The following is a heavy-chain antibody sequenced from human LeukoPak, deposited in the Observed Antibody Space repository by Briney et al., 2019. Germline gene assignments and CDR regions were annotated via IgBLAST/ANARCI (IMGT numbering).Heavy chain of an antibody. CDR2: INTNTGNP. D-gene: IGHD3-3*01. CDR1: GGTFSSYA. Sequence: ASVKVSCKASGGTFSSYAISWVRQAPGQGLEWMGWINTNTGNPTYAQGFTGRFVFPLDTSVSTAYLQISSLKAEDTAVYYCASVGGYYYMDVWGKGTTVTVSS. CDR3: ASVGGYYYMDV. J-gene: IGHJ6*03. V-gene: IGHV7-4-1*02.